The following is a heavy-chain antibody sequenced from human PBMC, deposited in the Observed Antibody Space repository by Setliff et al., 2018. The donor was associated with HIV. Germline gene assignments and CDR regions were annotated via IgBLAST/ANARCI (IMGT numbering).Heavy chain of an antibody. CDR3: AQLGMVDDFDY. CDR1: NYSISSAYY. D-gene: IGHD1-1*01. J-gene: IGHJ4*02. CDR2: IYYSGST. Sequence: KPSETLSLTCAVSNYSISSAYYWSWIRQPPGKGLEWIGYIYYSGSTNYNPALKSRVTISVDTSKNHFSLKLRSVTAADTAVYYCAQLGMVDDFDYWGQGTLVTVSS. V-gene: IGHV4-59*01.